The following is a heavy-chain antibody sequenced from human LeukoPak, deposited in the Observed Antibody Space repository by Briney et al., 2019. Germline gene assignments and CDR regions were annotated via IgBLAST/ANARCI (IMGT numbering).Heavy chain of an antibody. J-gene: IGHJ5*02. D-gene: IGHD6-19*01. CDR1: GGSMSSYY. CDR2: IHYNGNT. CDR3: ARGYSSGWYRGWFAP. Sequence: PSETLSLTCTVSGGSMSSYYWNWIRQPPGKGLEWIGHIHYNGNTNYNPSLKSGVTISVDTSKNQFSLKLSSVTAADTAVYYCARGYSSGWYRGWFAPGGQGTLVIVPS. V-gene: IGHV4-59*01.